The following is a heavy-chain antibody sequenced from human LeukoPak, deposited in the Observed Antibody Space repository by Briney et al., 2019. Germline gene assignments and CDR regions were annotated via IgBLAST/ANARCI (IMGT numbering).Heavy chain of an antibody. V-gene: IGHV4-4*09. CDR3: ARDSSVWNWFDP. D-gene: IGHD5/OR15-5a*01. CDR2: IYTSGST. CDR1: GGSISSYY. J-gene: IGHJ5*02. Sequence: SETLSLTCTVSGGSISSYYWSWIRQPPGKGLEWIGYIYTSGSTNYNPSLKSRVTISVDTSKNQFSLKLSSVTAADTAVYYCARDSSVWNWFDPWGQGTLVTVSS.